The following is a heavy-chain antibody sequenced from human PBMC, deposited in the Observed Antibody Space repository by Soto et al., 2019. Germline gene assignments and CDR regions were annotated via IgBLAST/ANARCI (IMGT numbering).Heavy chain of an antibody. J-gene: IGHJ4*02. CDR1: GYTFTSYD. V-gene: IGHV1-8*02. Sequence: ASVKVSCKASGYTFTSYDINWVRQAPGQGLEWVGWMSPNSGNTDYAQTFQGRVTLTTDTSTSTAYMELSSLRSDDTAVYYCARDLGDIAVAGTVDYWGQGTLVTVSS. CDR2: MSPNSGNT. D-gene: IGHD6-19*01. CDR3: ARDLGDIAVAGTVDY.